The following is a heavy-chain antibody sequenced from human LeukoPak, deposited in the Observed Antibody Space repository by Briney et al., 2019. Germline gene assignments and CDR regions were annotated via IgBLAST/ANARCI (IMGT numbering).Heavy chain of an antibody. CDR3: ARGSGANYYGSGRSFPFDP. CDR2: IYTSGST. V-gene: IGHV4-61*02. D-gene: IGHD3-10*01. CDR1: GGSISSGSYY. J-gene: IGHJ5*02. Sequence: SETLSLTCTVSGGSISSGSYYWSWIRQPAGKGLEWIGRIYTSGSTNYNPSLKSRVTISVDTSKNQFSLKLSSVTAADTAVYYCARGSGANYYGSGRSFPFDPWGQGTLVTVSS.